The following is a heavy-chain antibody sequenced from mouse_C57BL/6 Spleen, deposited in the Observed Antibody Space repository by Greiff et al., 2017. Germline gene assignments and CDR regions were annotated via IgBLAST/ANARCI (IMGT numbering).Heavy chain of an antibody. CDR2: ISSGGRYT. V-gene: IGHV5-6*01. CDR3: ARQGDYSNYGGFAY. J-gene: IGHJ3*01. D-gene: IGHD2-5*01. CDR1: GFTFSSYG. Sequence: ELKLVESGGDLVKPGGSLKLSCASSGFTFSSYGMSWVRQTPDKRLEWVATISSGGRYTYYPDSVKGRFTISRDNAKNTLYLQMSSLKSEDTAMYYCARQGDYSNYGGFAYWGQGTLVTVSA.